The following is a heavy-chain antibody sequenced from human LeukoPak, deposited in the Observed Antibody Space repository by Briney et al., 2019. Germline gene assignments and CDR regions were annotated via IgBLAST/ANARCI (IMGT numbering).Heavy chain of an antibody. V-gene: IGHV4-4*02. D-gene: IGHD6-19*01. Sequence: SETLSLTCAVSGGSIATTNWWTRVPQPPGKGLEWIGELSRSGSTNYIPSLKSRVTISVDESNNQFSLKLSSMTAADTAVYYCVTGDSGDNFWGQGTLVTV. J-gene: IGHJ4*02. CDR3: VTGDSGDNF. CDR1: GGSIATTNW. CDR2: LSRSGST.